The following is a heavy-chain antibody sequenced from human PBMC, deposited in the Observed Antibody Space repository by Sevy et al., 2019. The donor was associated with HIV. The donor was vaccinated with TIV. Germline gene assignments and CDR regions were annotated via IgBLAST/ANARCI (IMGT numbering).Heavy chain of an antibody. D-gene: IGHD1-1*01. J-gene: IGHJ4*02. V-gene: IGHV4-59*01. CDR2: IYFTGNT. Sequence: SETLSLTCSVSCGSISSYFWTWVRQSPGKGLEWIGNIYFTGNTDCSPSLKSRVTLSLDTSKSQFSLTLKSVTAADTAIYFCARDSTTRLRVIDYWGQGTLVTVSS. CDR1: CGSISSYF. CDR3: ARDSTTRLRVIDY.